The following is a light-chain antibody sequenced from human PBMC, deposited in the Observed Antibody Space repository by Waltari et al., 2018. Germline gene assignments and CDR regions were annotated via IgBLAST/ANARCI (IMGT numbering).Light chain of an antibody. V-gene: IGKV3-20*01. CDR1: QTVDKNY. J-gene: IGKJ4*01. Sequence: DIVLTQSPGTLSLSPGERATLSCRASQTVDKNYLAWYQQKPGQAPRLLIYDASSGATGIPDRFSGSGSGTDFTLTISRLEPEDFAMYYCQQCSTPPLTFGGGTKVEIK. CDR2: DAS. CDR3: QQCSTPPLT.